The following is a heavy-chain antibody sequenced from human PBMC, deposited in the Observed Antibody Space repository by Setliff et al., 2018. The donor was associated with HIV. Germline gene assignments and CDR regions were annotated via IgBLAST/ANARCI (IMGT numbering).Heavy chain of an antibody. V-gene: IGHV4-34*01. J-gene: IGHJ3*01. Sequence: PSETLSLTCAVYGGSFSGYYWSWIRQPPGKGLEWIGEINHSGSTNYNPSLKSRVTISVDTSKNQFSLKLSSVTAADTAVYYCARVVVSGYDDAFDAWGQGTMVTVSS. CDR2: INHSGST. CDR1: GGSFSGYY. D-gene: IGHD1-1*01. CDR3: ARVVVSGYDDAFDA.